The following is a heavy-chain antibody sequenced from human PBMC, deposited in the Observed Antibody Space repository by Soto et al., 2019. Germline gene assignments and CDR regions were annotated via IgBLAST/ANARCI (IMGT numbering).Heavy chain of an antibody. CDR2: IYYSGST. Sequence: QVQLQESGPGLVKPSQTLSLTRTVSGGSISSGDYYWSWIRQPPGKGLEWIGYIYYSGSTYYNPSLKSRVTISVDTSKNQFSLKLSSVTAADTAVYYCAREGGLLWFGESTVGMDVWGQGTTVTVSS. CDR1: GGSISSGDYY. D-gene: IGHD3-10*01. CDR3: AREGGLLWFGESTVGMDV. J-gene: IGHJ6*02. V-gene: IGHV4-30-4*01.